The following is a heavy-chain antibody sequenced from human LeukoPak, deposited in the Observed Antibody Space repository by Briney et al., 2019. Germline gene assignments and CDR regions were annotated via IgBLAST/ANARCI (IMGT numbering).Heavy chain of an antibody. CDR3: ARNGKIFRRSGWFGP. CDR1: GYTFTGYY. Sequence: GASVKVSCKASGYTFTGYYMHWVRQAPGQGLEWMGRINPNSGGTNYAQKFQGRVTMTRDTSISTAYMELSRLRSDDTAVYYCARNGKIFRRSGWFGPWGQGTLVTVSS. D-gene: IGHD6-25*01. V-gene: IGHV1-2*06. J-gene: IGHJ5*02. CDR2: INPNSGGT.